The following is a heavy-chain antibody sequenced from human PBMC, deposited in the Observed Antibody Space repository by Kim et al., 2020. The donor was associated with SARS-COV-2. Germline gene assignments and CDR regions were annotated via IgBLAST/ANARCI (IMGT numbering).Heavy chain of an antibody. J-gene: IGHJ5*02. Sequence: NYAQQYQGRVTMTIDTSTSTAYMELRGLRSDDTAMYYCARDRGSSNNWFDPWGQGTLVTVSS. CDR3: ARDRGSSNNWFDP. V-gene: IGHV1-18*01. D-gene: IGHD3-10*01.